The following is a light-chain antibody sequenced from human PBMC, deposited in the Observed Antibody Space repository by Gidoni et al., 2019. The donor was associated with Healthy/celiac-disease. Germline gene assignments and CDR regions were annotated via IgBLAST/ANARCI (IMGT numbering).Light chain of an antibody. Sequence: EIVLTQSPATLSVSPGERATLSCRASQSVNSNLAWYQQKPGQAPRLLIYGAYTRATGIPARFSGSGSGTEFTLTISSLQSEDFAVYYCQQYNNWPPLTFGGGTKVEIK. CDR1: QSVNSN. CDR2: GAY. CDR3: QQYNNWPPLT. J-gene: IGKJ4*01. V-gene: IGKV3-15*01.